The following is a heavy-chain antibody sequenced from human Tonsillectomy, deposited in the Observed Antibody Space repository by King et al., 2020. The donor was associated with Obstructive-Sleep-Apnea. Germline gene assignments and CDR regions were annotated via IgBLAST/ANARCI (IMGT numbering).Heavy chain of an antibody. J-gene: IGHJ4*02. CDR2: IYYTGST. CDR1: DGSFSSHY. Sequence: VQLQESGPGLVKPSENLSLICPVSDGSFSSHYWGWIRHPPGKGLEWIGYIYYTGSTNYNPSLKNRVAMSVDTSKNPFSLRLTSVTAADTAVYYCARWGPQYCIGGSCYSYFDYWGQGTLVTVSS. V-gene: IGHV4-59*08. CDR3: ARWGPQYCIGGSCYSYFDY. D-gene: IGHD2-15*01.